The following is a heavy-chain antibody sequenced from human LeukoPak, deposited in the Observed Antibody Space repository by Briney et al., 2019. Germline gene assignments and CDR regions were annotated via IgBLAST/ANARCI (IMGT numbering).Heavy chain of an antibody. CDR2: ISYDGSNK. Sequence: PGGSLRLSCAASGFTFSSYAMHWVRQAPGKGLEWVAVISYDGSNKYYADSVKGRFTISRDNSKNTLYLQMNSLRAEDTAVYYCARSGWGRGIAAAGIAIYYYGMDVWGQGTTVTVSS. J-gene: IGHJ6*02. CDR1: GFTFSSYA. CDR3: ARSGWGRGIAAAGIAIYYYGMDV. D-gene: IGHD6-13*01. V-gene: IGHV3-30-3*01.